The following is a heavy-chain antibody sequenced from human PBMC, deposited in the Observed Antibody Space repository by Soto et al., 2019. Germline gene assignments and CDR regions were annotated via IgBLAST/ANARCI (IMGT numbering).Heavy chain of an antibody. CDR1: GGSISSGDHY. CDR3: ARDKITGLFDY. CDR2: IYYSGST. J-gene: IGHJ4*02. Sequence: SETLSLTCTVSGGSISSGDHYWSWIRQPPGKGLEWIGYIYYSGSTDYNPSLKSRVTISVDTSKNQFSLKLTSLTAADTAVYYCARDKITGLFDYWGQGTLVTVSS. D-gene: IGHD2-8*02. V-gene: IGHV4-30-4*01.